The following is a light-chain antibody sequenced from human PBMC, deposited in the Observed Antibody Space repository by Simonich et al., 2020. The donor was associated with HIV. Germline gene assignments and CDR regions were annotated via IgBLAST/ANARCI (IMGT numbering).Light chain of an antibody. CDR3: SSFAGSNKV. CDR1: TSNIGAGYD. V-gene: IGLV1-40*01. CDR2: GNN. Sequence: QSVLTQPPSVSGAPGQRVTISCTGSTSNIGAGYDVHWYQQLPGTAPKLLSDGNNNRPSGVPDGFSGSKSGTSASLAISGLQAEDEADYYCSSFAGSNKVFGTGTKVTVL. J-gene: IGLJ1*01.